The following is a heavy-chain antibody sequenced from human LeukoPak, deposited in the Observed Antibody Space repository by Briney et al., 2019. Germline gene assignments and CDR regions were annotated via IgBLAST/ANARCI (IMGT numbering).Heavy chain of an antibody. Sequence: GGSLRLSCAASGFTFSSYWMSWVRQAPGKGLEWVANIKQDGSEKYYVESVKGRFTISRDNAKNSLYLQMNSLRAEDTAVYYCARRVGKWLRFNYFGYWGQGTLVTVSS. CDR3: ARRVGKWLRFNYFGY. V-gene: IGHV3-7*01. CDR2: IKQDGSEK. J-gene: IGHJ4*02. CDR1: GFTFSSYW. D-gene: IGHD5-12*01.